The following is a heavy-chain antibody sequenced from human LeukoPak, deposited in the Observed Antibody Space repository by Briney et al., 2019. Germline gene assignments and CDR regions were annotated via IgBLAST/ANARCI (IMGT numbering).Heavy chain of an antibody. J-gene: IGHJ4*02. CDR3: AKVRLDYVDYASNY. CDR1: GGTFSSYA. D-gene: IGHD4-17*01. V-gene: IGHV1-69*05. CDR2: IIPIFGTA. Sequence: WVTVSCKASGGTFSSYAISWVRQAPGQGLEWMGGIIPIFGTANYAQKFQGRVTITTDESTSTAYMELSSLRSEDTAVYYCAKVRLDYVDYASNYWGQGSLVTVSS.